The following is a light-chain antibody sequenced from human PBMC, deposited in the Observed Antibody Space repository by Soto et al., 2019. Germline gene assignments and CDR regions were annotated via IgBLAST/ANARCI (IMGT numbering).Light chain of an antibody. CDR2: GAS. CDR3: QHYGSSPYT. J-gene: IGKJ2*01. Sequence: EMVLTQSPGTLSLSPGERGTLSCRASQSVGNNYLAWYQQKPGQAPRLLIHGASSRPAGIPDRFSGSGSGTDFTLTIGRLEPEDFAVYYCQHYGSSPYTFGQGTKLEIK. V-gene: IGKV3-20*01. CDR1: QSVGNNY.